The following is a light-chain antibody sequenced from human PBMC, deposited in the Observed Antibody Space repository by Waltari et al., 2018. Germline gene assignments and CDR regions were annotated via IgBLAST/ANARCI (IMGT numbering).Light chain of an antibody. Sequence: EIVLTQSPATLSLSPGERATLSCRASQSVSSYLAWYQQTPGQAPSLLIYDASNRATGIPAGFSGSGSGTDFTLTINSLAPEDFAVYYCQQRSNRPPWTFGQGTRVEIK. CDR3: QQRSNRPPWT. CDR2: DAS. V-gene: IGKV3-11*01. J-gene: IGKJ1*01. CDR1: QSVSSY.